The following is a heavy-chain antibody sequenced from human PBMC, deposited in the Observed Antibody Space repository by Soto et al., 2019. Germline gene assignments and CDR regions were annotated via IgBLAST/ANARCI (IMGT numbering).Heavy chain of an antibody. D-gene: IGHD3-16*01. J-gene: IGHJ5*02. CDR1: GGSISSGDYY. CDR3: ARWGSGSRQGFDP. Sequence: QVQLQESGPGLVKPSQTLSLTCTVSGGSISSGDYYWSWIRQHPGKGLEWIGYIYYSGSTYYNPSLNSRVTITAVTTKNQFSLKLSSVTAADKAVYYCARWGSGSRQGFDPWGQGTLVTISS. V-gene: IGHV4-31*03. CDR2: IYYSGST.